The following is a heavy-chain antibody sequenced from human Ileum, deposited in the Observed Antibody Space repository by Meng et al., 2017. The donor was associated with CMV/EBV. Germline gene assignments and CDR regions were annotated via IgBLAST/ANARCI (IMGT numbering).Heavy chain of an antibody. V-gene: IGHV4-30-4*08. J-gene: IGHJ3*01. Sequence: SETLSLTCTVSGASINSGDYSWNWIRLPPGKGLEWIGYVYNRGTIYYNPSLKSRLALSVDSSKNQLYMTLTAVTAADAGTYFCARAEDSDTNGRGDAFGVWGRGTVVTVSS. CDR3: ARAEDSDTNGRGDAFGV. CDR2: VYNRGTI. CDR1: GASINSGDYS. D-gene: IGHD1-26*01.